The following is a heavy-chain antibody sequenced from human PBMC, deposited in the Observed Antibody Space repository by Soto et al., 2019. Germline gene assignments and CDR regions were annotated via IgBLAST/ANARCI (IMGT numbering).Heavy chain of an antibody. V-gene: IGHV4-59*01. D-gene: IGHD3-10*01. CDR2: IYYSGST. J-gene: IGHJ5*02. Sequence: SETLSLTCTVSGGSISSYYWSWIRQPPGKGLEWIGYIYYSGSTNYNPSLKSRVTISVDTSKNQFSLKLSSVTAADTAVYYCARVTHKGFGRDWFDPWGQGTLVTVSS. CDR1: GGSISSYY. CDR3: ARVTHKGFGRDWFDP.